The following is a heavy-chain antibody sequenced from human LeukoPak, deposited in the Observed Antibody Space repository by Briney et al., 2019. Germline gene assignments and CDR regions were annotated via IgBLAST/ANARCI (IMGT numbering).Heavy chain of an antibody. CDR1: GGSISSSSYY. J-gene: IGHJ4*02. CDR2: IYYSGST. CDR3: AREIPYSGSFEY. Sequence: PSETLSLTCTVSGGSISSSSYYWGWIRQPPGKGLEWIGSIYYSGSTYYNPSLKSRVTISGDTSKNQFSLKLSSVTAADTAIYYCAREIPYSGSFEYWGQGILVTVSS. D-gene: IGHD1-26*01. V-gene: IGHV4-39*07.